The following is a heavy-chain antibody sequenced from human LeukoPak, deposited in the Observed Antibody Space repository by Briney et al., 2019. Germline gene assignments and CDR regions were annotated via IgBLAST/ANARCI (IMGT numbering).Heavy chain of an antibody. CDR1: GYTFTTYG. J-gene: IGHJ4*02. V-gene: IGHV1-46*01. Sequence: ASVKVSCKASGYTFTTYGINWVRQAPGQGLEWMGIINPSRGDTSYAQKFQGRVTMTRDTSTTTVYMELSSLTSEDTAVYYCAREWYSGSSEPFKRFDYWGQGTLVTVSS. CDR2: INPSRGDT. CDR3: AREWYSGSSEPFKRFDY. D-gene: IGHD1-26*01.